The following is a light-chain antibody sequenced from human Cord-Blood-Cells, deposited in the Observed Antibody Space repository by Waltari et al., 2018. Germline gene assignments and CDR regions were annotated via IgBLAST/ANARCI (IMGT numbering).Light chain of an antibody. CDR3: SSFKV. J-gene: IGLJ2*01. V-gene: IGLV2-14*01. CDR2: DVS. CDR1: SSEVGGYNY. Sequence: QSALTQPASVSGSPGQSITISCTGTSSEVGGYNYVSWYQQHPGKAPKLMIYDVSKRPSGVSNRFSGSKSGNTASLTISGLQAEDEADYYCSSFKVFGGGTKLTVL.